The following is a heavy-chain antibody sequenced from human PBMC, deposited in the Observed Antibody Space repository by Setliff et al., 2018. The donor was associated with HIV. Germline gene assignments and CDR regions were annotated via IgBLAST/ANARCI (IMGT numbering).Heavy chain of an antibody. Sequence: ASVKVSCKASGYTFTSYAMHWVRQAPGQRLEWMGWINTGKGNTKYSQNFQGRVTITRDTPASTAYMELSSLRSEDTAVYYCVAATTEGFDPWGQGTLVTVSS. CDR2: INTGKGNT. J-gene: IGHJ5*02. V-gene: IGHV1-3*04. CDR1: GYTFTSYA. CDR3: VAATTEGFDP. D-gene: IGHD6-13*01.